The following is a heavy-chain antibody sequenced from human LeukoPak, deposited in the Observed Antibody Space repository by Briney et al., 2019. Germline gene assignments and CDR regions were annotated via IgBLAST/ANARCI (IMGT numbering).Heavy chain of an antibody. CDR3: ARVRSVGDYTVDY. J-gene: IGHJ4*02. D-gene: IGHD4-17*01. CDR1: GGSISSSNW. Sequence: SETLSLTCAVSGGSISSSNWWSWVRQPPGKGLEWIGEIYRSGSTNYNPSLKSRVTISVDKSKNQFSLKLSSVTAADTAVYYCARVRSVGDYTVDYWGQGTLVTVSS. CDR2: IYRSGST. V-gene: IGHV4-4*02.